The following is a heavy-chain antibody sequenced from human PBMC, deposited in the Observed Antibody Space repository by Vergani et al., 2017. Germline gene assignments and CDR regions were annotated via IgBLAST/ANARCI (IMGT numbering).Heavy chain of an antibody. CDR3: ATGVSSPSRDY. Sequence: QVQLVQSGAEVKKPGASVKVSCKASGYTFTSYYMHWVRQAPGQGLEWMGIINPSGGSTSYAQKFQGRVTMTRDTSTDTAYMELSSLRSEDTAVYYCATGVSSPSRDYWGQGTLVTVSS. J-gene: IGHJ4*02. CDR2: INPSGGST. D-gene: IGHD2-2*01. V-gene: IGHV1-46*01. CDR1: GYTFTSYY.